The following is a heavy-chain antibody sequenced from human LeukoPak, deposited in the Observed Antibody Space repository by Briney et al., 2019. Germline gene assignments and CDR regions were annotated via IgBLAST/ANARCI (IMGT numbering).Heavy chain of an antibody. CDR3: ARGFCSSTNCYQGPFDF. CDR1: GFTFSSAW. V-gene: IGHV3-15*01. D-gene: IGHD2-2*01. J-gene: IGHJ4*02. CDR2: IKNKTNGETT. Sequence: PGGSLRLSCAASGFTFSSAWMTWVSQAPGKGLEWVGYIKNKTNGETTDYAAPVKGRFIISRDDSKNTLYLQMNSLRTEDTAVYYCARGFCSSTNCYQGPFDFWGQGTLVTVSS.